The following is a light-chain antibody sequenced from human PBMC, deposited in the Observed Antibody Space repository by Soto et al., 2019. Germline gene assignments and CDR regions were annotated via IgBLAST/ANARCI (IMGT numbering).Light chain of an antibody. CDR1: QTILHSNGYNY. CDR2: LGS. Sequence: IALTQSPLSLSVTPGEPASISCRSSQTILHSNGYNYLNWYLQKPGQSPQLLIYLGSNRASGVPDRFSGGGSGTDFTLKINRVQAEDVGVFYCMQGLRPMYTFGQGTKLEIK. V-gene: IGKV2-28*01. J-gene: IGKJ2*01. CDR3: MQGLRPMYT.